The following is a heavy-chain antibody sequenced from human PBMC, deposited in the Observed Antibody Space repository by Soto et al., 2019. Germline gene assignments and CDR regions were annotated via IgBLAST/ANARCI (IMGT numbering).Heavy chain of an antibody. Sequence: QVQLVQSGAEVKKPGASVKVSCKASGYTFTSYYMHWVRQGPGQGLEWMGIINPSGGSTSYAQKLQGRLTMTGDTSTSTAYIELSSLRSEHTAVYYCARDNLISACPSYGMDFWGQGPTVTVS. CDR1: GYTFTSYY. CDR2: INPSGGST. J-gene: IGHJ6*02. D-gene: IGHD2-15*01. CDR3: ARDNLISACPSYGMDF. V-gene: IGHV1-46*04.